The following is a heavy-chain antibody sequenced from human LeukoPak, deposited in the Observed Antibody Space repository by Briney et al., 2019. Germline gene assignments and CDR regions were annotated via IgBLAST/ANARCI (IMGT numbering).Heavy chain of an antibody. CDR3: ARAIPWYYYDSSGYYPPRYFDL. CDR1: GGSISSYY. CDR2: IYYSGST. D-gene: IGHD3-22*01. J-gene: IGHJ2*01. V-gene: IGHV4-59*01. Sequence: PSETLTLTCTVSGGSISSYYWSWIRQPPGKGLEWIGYIYYSGSTNYNPSLKSRVTISVDTSKNQFSLKLSSVTAADTAVYYCARAIPWYYYDSSGYYPPRYFDLWGRGTLVTVSS.